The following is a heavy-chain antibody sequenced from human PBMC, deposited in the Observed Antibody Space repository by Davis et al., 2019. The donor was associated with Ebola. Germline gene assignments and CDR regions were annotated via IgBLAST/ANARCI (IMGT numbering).Heavy chain of an antibody. J-gene: IGHJ4*02. CDR3: ARGWIQLSPFDY. D-gene: IGHD5-18*01. V-gene: IGHV3-53*04. CDR2: IYSGGST. CDR1: GFTSSTNW. Sequence: GGSLSLSCAASGFTSSTNWMTWVRQAPGKGLERVSVIYSGGSTYYADSVKGRFTISRHNSKNTLYLQMNSLRAEDTAVYYCARGWIQLSPFDYWGQGTLVTVSS.